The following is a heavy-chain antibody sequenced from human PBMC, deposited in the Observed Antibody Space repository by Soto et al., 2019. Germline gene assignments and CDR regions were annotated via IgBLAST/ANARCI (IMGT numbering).Heavy chain of an antibody. V-gene: IGHV1-69*02. CDR3: ARGYDFWSGYQCISCLDP. CDR2: IIPILGIA. Sequence: QVQLVQSGAEVKKPGSSVKVSCKASGGTFSSYTISWVRQAPGQGLEWMGRIIPILGIANYAQKFQGRVTITVDKSKSTVYMELSSPRSEDTAVYYCARGYDFWSGYQCISCLDPWGQGTLVTVSS. CDR1: GGTFSSYT. D-gene: IGHD3-3*01. J-gene: IGHJ5*02.